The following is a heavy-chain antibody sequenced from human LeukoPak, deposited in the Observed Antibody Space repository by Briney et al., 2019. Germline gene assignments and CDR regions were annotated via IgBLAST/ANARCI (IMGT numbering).Heavy chain of an antibody. V-gene: IGHV4-4*02. CDR1: GDSISSIYW. D-gene: IGHD3-16*01. Sequence: SETLSLTCAVSGDSISSIYWWSWVRQSPGKGLEWIGEILQSGSTNYNPSLRSRVTISIDKSKNQFSLNLSSVTAADTAVYYCARESWSYASKFHYWGQGTLVTVSS. J-gene: IGHJ4*02. CDR3: ARESWSYASKFHY. CDR2: ILQSGST.